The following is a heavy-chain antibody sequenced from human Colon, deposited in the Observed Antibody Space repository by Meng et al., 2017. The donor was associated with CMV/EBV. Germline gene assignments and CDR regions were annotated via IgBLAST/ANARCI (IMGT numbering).Heavy chain of an antibody. CDR2: IYSGGIHSDGDT. Sequence: GESLKISCAASGFHVRSNYMAWVRQAPGKGLEWVSVIYSGGIHSDGDTYHTDSVKGRFTISRDNSKNMLYLQMDSLRTEDTAVYYCARREILGYSEGLYAFNVWGQETRVTVSS. V-gene: IGHV3-53*05. D-gene: IGHD5-18*01. CDR1: GFHVRSNY. J-gene: IGHJ3*01. CDR3: ARREILGYSEGLYAFNV.